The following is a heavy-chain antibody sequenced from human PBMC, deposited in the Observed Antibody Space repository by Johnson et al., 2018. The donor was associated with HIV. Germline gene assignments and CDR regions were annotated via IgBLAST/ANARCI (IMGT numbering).Heavy chain of an antibody. CDR3: AKAELVGALEGGAFDI. V-gene: IGHV3-23*04. CDR1: GFTFSSYA. D-gene: IGHD1-26*01. Sequence: VQLVESGGGLVQPGGSLRLSCAASGFTFSSYAISWVRQAPGPGLEWVSALSGSGGSTYYADSVKVLFTISRDNSKNTLYLQMNSLRAEDTAVYYCAKAELVGALEGGAFDIWGQGTMVTVSS. J-gene: IGHJ3*02. CDR2: LSGSGGST.